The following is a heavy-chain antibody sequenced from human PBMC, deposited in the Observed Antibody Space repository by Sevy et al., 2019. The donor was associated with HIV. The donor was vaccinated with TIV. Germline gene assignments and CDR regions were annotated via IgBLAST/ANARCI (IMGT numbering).Heavy chain of an antibody. CDR3: ARSGNIVVVPAAPLDYYYYMDV. J-gene: IGHJ6*03. CDR1: GYTFTSYG. CDR2: ISAYNGNT. V-gene: IGHV1-18*04. Sequence: ASVKVSCKASGYTFTSYGISWVRQAPGQGLEWMGWISAYNGNTNYSQKLQGRVTMTTDTSTSTAYMGLRSLRSDDTAVYYCARSGNIVVVPAAPLDYYYYMDVWGKGTTVTVSS. D-gene: IGHD2-2*01.